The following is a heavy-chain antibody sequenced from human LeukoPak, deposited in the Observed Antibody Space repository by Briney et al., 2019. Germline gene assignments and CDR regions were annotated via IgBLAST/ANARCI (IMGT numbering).Heavy chain of an antibody. Sequence: PRASVKVSCKASGYTFTSYDINWVRQATGQGLEWMGWMNPNSGNTGYAQKFQGRVTMTRNTSISTAYMELSSLRSEDTAVYYCARVPPLLWFGELLYYFDYWGQGTLVTVSS. V-gene: IGHV1-8*01. J-gene: IGHJ4*02. CDR2: MNPNSGNT. CDR1: GYTFTSYD. CDR3: ARVPPLLWFGELLYYFDY. D-gene: IGHD3-10*01.